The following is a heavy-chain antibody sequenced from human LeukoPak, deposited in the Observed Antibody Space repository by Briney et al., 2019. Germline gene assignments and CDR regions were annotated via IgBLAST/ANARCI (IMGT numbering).Heavy chain of an antibody. CDR2: VDYRERN. CDR1: GGSITTTGHY. Sequence: PSETLSLTCTVSGGSITTTGHYWGWIRQPPGKGLEWIGIVDYRERNTCNPSLKSRVTISADTSRNQFSLRLSSVTATDTAVYYCANYVSRTMRDYWGQGTLVTVSS. CDR3: ANYVSRTMRDY. V-gene: IGHV4-39*01. J-gene: IGHJ4*02. D-gene: IGHD3-16*01.